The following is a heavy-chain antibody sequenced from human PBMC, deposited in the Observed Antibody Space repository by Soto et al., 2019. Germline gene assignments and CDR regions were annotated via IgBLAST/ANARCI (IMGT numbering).Heavy chain of an antibody. CDR2: INHSGST. Sequence: SETLSLTCAVYGGSFSGYYWSWIRQPPGKGLEWIGEINHSGSTNYNPSLKSRVTISVDTSKNQFSLKLSSVTAADTAVYYCARVPRYYGSGSYKRLYYYYGMDVWGQGTTVTVSS. V-gene: IGHV4-34*01. CDR3: ARVPRYYGSGSYKRLYYYYGMDV. D-gene: IGHD3-10*01. CDR1: GGSFSGYY. J-gene: IGHJ6*02.